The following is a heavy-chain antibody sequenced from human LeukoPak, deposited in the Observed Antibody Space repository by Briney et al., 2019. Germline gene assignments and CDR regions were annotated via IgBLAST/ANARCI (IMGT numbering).Heavy chain of an antibody. J-gene: IGHJ3*02. CDR1: RFIFRSYA. D-gene: IGHD5-18*01. V-gene: IGHV3-64D*09. Sequence: PGGSLRLSCTASRFIFRSYAMHWVRQAPGKELEYVSAISSNGGSTYYADSVKGRFTISSDNSKNTLYLQMNSLRVEDTAVYYCVKTLGDTAMVTDAFDIWGQGTMVTVSS. CDR3: VKTLGDTAMVTDAFDI. CDR2: ISSNGGST.